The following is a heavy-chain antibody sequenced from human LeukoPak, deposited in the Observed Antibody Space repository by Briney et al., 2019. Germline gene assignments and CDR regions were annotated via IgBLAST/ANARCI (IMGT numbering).Heavy chain of an antibody. D-gene: IGHD1-1*01. Sequence: GGSLRLSCAASGFTFSSYAMHWVRQAPGKGLEWVAVIWSNGSNKNYADSVKGRFTISRDTSKNTLYLQMNSLRAEDTAMYYCARYLGTGRNWFDPWGQGTLVTVSS. V-gene: IGHV3-33*08. J-gene: IGHJ5*02. CDR2: IWSNGSNK. CDR3: ARYLGTGRNWFDP. CDR1: GFTFSSYA.